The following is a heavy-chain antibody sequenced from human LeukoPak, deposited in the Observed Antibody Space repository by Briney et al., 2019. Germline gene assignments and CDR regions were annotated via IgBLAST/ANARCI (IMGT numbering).Heavy chain of an antibody. V-gene: IGHV3-7*03. J-gene: IGHJ4*02. Sequence: GGSLRLSCAASGFSFSSYWMSWVHQAPGKGLEWVANIKEDGSEKYYVDSVKGRFTISRDNAKNSLYLQMNSLRAEDTAVYYCARARRHSSSWPYYFDYWGQGTLVTVSS. D-gene: IGHD6-13*01. CDR1: GFSFSSYW. CDR3: ARARRHSSSWPYYFDY. CDR2: IKEDGSEK.